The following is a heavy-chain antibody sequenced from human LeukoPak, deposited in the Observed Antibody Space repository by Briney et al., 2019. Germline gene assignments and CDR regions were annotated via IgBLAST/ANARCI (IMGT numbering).Heavy chain of an antibody. J-gene: IGHJ6*04. V-gene: IGHV3-48*03. D-gene: IGHD3-10*01. CDR2: ISSSGRTI. CDR3: ARDERYSGSGSSIEG. Sequence: GGSLRLSCAASGFTFSSYEMNWVRQAPGKGLEWVSYISSSGRTIYYADSVKGRFTIPRDNAKNSLYLQMNSLRAEDTAVYYCARDERYSGSGSSIEGWGKGTTVTVSS. CDR1: GFTFSSYE.